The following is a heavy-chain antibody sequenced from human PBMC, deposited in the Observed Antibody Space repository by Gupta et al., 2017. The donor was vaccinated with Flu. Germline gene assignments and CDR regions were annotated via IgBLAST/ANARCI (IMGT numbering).Heavy chain of an antibody. CDR1: GFTFSGYA. D-gene: IGHD1-1*01. V-gene: IGHV3-23*01. CDR2: VTAGGGTT. CDR3: TKGTTQFDS. Sequence: EVQLLESGGGSVQPGGSLSLSCAASGFTFSGYAMSWVRQSPGKGLEWVSSVTAGGGTTYNADSVKGRFNISRDNSKNMLFLQMNSLRADDTAIYYCTKGTTQFDSWGQGTLVTVSS. J-gene: IGHJ4*02.